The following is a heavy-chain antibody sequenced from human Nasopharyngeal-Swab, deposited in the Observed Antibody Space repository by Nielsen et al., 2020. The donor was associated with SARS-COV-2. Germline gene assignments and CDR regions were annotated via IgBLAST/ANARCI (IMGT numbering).Heavy chain of an antibody. D-gene: IGHD1-26*01. CDR1: GFTLGDYA. Sequence: GGSLRLSCTTSGFTLGDYAMSWFRQAPGKGLEWVGFIRSQIYGGAPEYAASVKGRFTISRDGAESIAYLQMNSLQIEDTAVYYCARSVGSYYGQGAFDIWGQGTMVTVSS. CDR2: IRSQIYGGAP. J-gene: IGHJ3*02. CDR3: ARSVGSYYGQGAFDI. V-gene: IGHV3-49*01.